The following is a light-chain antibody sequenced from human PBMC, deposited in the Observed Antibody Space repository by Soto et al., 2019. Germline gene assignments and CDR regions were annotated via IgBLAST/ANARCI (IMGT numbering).Light chain of an antibody. CDR3: QQRSNWQT. V-gene: IGKV3-11*01. J-gene: IGKJ5*01. CDR2: DAS. CDR1: QSVSSF. Sequence: EIVLTQSPATLSLSPGDRATLSCRASQSVSSFLAWYQQKPGQAPRLLISDASNRATGIPARFSGSGSGTDFTLTISSLEPEDFAVYYCQQRSNWQTFGQGTRLEIK.